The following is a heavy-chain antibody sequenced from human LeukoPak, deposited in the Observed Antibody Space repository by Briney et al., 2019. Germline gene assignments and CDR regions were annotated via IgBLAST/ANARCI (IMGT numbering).Heavy chain of an antibody. Sequence: GGSLRLSCAASGFTFSSYAMHWVRQAPGKGLEWVAVISYDGSNKYYADSVKGRSTIYRDNSKNTLYLQMNSLRAEDTAVYYCARGAKQQLATFDYWGQGTMVTVSS. CDR1: GFTFSSYA. CDR2: ISYDGSNK. J-gene: IGHJ4*02. CDR3: ARGAKQQLATFDY. D-gene: IGHD6-13*01. V-gene: IGHV3-30-3*01.